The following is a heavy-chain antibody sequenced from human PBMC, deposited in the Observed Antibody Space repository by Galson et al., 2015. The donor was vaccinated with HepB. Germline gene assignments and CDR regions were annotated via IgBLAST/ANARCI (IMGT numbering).Heavy chain of an antibody. Sequence: SLRLSCAASGFTFSSYGMHWVRQAPGKGLEWVAVIWYDGSNKYYADSVKGRFTISRDNSKNTLYLQMNSLRAEDTAVYYCARDRDYGGNSGEVDWGQGTLVTVSS. J-gene: IGHJ4*02. CDR1: GFTFSSYG. V-gene: IGHV3-33*01. D-gene: IGHD4-23*01. CDR3: ARDRDYGGNSGEVD. CDR2: IWYDGSNK.